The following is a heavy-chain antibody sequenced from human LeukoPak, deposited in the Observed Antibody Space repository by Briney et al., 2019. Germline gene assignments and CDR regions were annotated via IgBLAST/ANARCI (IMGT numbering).Heavy chain of an antibody. J-gene: IGHJ4*02. Sequence: SETLSFTCALYVGSFSGYYWSWIREPPGERVEWIGEINHSGSTIYNPCLKSRVTLSVDTSKIQSSLKLSYLTAADTTVYYCARGGVSTGYWGKGTLVTVSS. CDR1: VGSFSGYY. CDR3: ARGGVSTGY. D-gene: IGHD2-21*01. V-gene: IGHV4-34*01. CDR2: INHSGST.